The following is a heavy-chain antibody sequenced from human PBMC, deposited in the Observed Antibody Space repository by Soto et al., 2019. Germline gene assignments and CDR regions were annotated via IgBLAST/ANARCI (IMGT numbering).Heavy chain of an antibody. CDR1: GGSISSYY. CDR3: ARVGYCSGGSCYWGWSETLHAFDI. CDR2: IYYSGST. V-gene: IGHV4-59*08. Sequence: SETLSLTCTVSGGSISSYYWSWIRQPPGKGLEWIGYIYYSGSTNYNPSLKSRVTISVDTSKNQFSLKLSSVTAADTAVYYCARVGYCSGGSCYWGWSETLHAFDIWGQGTMVT. J-gene: IGHJ3*02. D-gene: IGHD2-15*01.